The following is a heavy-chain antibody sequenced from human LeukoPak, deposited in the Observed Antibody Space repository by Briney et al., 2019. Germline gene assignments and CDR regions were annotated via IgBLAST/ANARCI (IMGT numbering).Heavy chain of an antibody. J-gene: IGHJ6*02. CDR1: GSTVSSNY. CDR3: AREWSRGGMDV. D-gene: IGHD2-15*01. V-gene: IGHV3-53*01. Sequence: PGGSLRLSCAASGSTVSSNYMSWVRQAPGKELEWVSVIYSGGSTYYADSVKGRFTISRDNSKNTLYLQMNSLRAEDTAVYYCAREWSRGGMDVWGQGTTVTVSS. CDR2: IYSGGST.